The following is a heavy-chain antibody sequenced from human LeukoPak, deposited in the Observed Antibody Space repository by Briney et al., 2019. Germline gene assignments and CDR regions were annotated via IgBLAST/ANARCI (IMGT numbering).Heavy chain of an antibody. CDR2: SSHGGNT. Sequence: PSETLSLTCAVYGGSFSGYYRTWIRQPPGKGLEWIGESSHGGNTKYNPSLKSRVTISVDTSKNQFSLKLSSVTAADTAVYYCARTGNNFKDTFDSWGQGTLVTVSS. V-gene: IGHV4-34*01. CDR1: GGSFSGYY. D-gene: IGHD1-20*01. CDR3: ARTGNNFKDTFDS. J-gene: IGHJ4*02.